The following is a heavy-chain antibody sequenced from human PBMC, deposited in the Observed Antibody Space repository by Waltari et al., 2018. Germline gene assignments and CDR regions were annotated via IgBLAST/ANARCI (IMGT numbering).Heavy chain of an antibody. CDR3: ARGGYWELFGGFDY. D-gene: IGHD1-26*01. CDR1: GFTFSTYT. J-gene: IGHJ4*02. CDR2: ISHDGTKK. Sequence: QVQVVESGGGVVQPGRSLRLSCAASGFTFSTYTMHWARQAPGKGLEWVAVISHDGTKKFYADSVKGRFTISRDDSKSTLFLQLNSLRPDDSSVYYCARGGYWELFGGFDYWGQGTLVTVSS. V-gene: IGHV3-30-3*01.